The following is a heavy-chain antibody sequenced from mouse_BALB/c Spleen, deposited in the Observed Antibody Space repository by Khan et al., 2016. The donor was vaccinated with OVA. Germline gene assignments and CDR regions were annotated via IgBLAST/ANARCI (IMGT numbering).Heavy chain of an antibody. J-gene: IGHJ3*01. CDR2: INPSNGYT. CDR1: GYTFTSYT. Sequence: VQLQQSGAELARPGASVKMSCKASGYTFTSYTIHWLKERPGQGLEWIGNINPSNGYTNYNQKFKDKATLTTDKSSTTAYLQLSSLTSDDSAVDNCGRDGADQRNDGWFAYWGQGTLVTVSA. CDR3: GRDGADQRNDGWFAY. V-gene: IGHV1-4*01. D-gene: IGHD2-14*01.